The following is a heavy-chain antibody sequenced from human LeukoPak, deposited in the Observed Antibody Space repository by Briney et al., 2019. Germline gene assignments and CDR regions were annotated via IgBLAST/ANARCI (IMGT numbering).Heavy chain of an antibody. V-gene: IGHV3-9*01. D-gene: IGHD2-2*01. CDR3: AKDMGIGSAMPTYYYGVDV. Sequence: GGSLRLSCVASGFTFDDHGMHWVRQAQGKGLEWVSSINWNSGSVAYADSMEGRFTVSRDNARNSLYLQMNSLRVEDTALYYCAKDMGIGSAMPTYYYGVDVWGQGTTVTVSS. CDR2: INWNSGSV. CDR1: GFTFDDHG. J-gene: IGHJ6*02.